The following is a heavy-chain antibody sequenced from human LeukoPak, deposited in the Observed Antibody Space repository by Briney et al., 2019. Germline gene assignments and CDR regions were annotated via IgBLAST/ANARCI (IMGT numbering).Heavy chain of an antibody. Sequence: SETLSLTCTVSGGSISSYYGSWIRQPPGKGLEWIGYIYYSGSTNYNPSLKSRVTISVDTSKNQFSLKLSSVTAADTAVYYCARGSGSYSPFDYWGQGTLVTVSS. CDR2: IYYSGST. CDR1: GGSISSYY. V-gene: IGHV4-59*01. J-gene: IGHJ4*02. D-gene: IGHD1-26*01. CDR3: ARGSGSYSPFDY.